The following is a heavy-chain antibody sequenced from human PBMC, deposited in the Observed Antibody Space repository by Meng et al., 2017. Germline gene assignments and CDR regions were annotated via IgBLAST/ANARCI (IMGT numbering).Heavy chain of an antibody. D-gene: IGHD1-26*01. CDR3: ARDMGARGWFDP. V-gene: IGHV4-38-2*02. CDR2: IYHSGST. J-gene: IGHJ5*02. CDR1: GYSISSGYY. Sequence: ESLKISCAVSGYSISSGYYWGWIRQPPGKGLEWIGSIYHSGSTYYNPSLKSRVTISVDTSKNQFSLKLSSVTAADTAVYYCARDMGARGWFDPWGQGTLVTVSS.